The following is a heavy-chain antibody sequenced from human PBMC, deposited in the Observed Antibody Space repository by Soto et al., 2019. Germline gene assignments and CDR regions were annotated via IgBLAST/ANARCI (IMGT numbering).Heavy chain of an antibody. V-gene: IGHV1-69*13. Sequence: ASVNVSCKSSGGTFSSYSMSWVRQAPGQGLEWMGGIIPIFGTANYAQKFQGRVTITADESTSTAYMELSSLRSEDTAVYYCARESDYYDSSGYFAFDIWGQGTMVTVSS. CDR1: GGTFSSYS. CDR3: ARESDYYDSSGYFAFDI. CDR2: IIPIFGTA. D-gene: IGHD3-22*01. J-gene: IGHJ3*02.